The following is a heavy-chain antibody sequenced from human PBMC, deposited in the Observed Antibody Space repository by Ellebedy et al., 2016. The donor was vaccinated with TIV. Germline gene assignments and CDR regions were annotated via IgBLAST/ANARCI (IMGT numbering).Heavy chain of an antibody. V-gene: IGHV4-34*01. CDR1: GGSFSGYY. J-gene: IGHJ4*02. CDR2: MHHSGST. CDR3: ARESDSQFYFDY. Sequence: MPSETLSLTCAIYGGSFSGYYWSWIRQPPGKGLEWIGEMHHSGSTNYIPPLKGRVTMSVDTSKNQFSLKLSSLTAADTAVYFCARESDSQFYFDYWGQGSLVTVSS.